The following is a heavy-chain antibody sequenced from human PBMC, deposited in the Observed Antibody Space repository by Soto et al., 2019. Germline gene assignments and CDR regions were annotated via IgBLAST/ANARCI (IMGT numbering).Heavy chain of an antibody. J-gene: IGHJ4*02. CDR1: GFTFSSYA. CDR2: ISYDGSNK. D-gene: IGHD3-22*01. Sequence: GGSLRLSCAASGFTFSSYAMHWVRQAPGKGLEWVAVISYDGSNKYYADSVKGRFTISRDNSKNTLYLQMNSLRAEDTAVYYCARSLYYDSSGPTIHWGQGTLVTVSS. V-gene: IGHV3-30-3*01. CDR3: ARSLYYDSSGPTIH.